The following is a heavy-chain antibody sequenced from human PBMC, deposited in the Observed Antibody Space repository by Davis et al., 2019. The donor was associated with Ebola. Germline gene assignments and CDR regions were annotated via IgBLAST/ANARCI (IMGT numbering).Heavy chain of an antibody. D-gene: IGHD3-10*01. Sequence: MPSETLSLTCAVYGGSFSGYYWSWIRQPPGKGLEWIGEIDHSGSTNYNPSLKSRVTMSVDTSKNQFSLKLSSVTAADTAVYYCATGAYYGSGYYFDYWGQGTLVTVSS. CDR3: ATGAYYGSGYYFDY. V-gene: IGHV4-34*01. CDR2: IDHSGST. CDR1: GGSFSGYY. J-gene: IGHJ4*02.